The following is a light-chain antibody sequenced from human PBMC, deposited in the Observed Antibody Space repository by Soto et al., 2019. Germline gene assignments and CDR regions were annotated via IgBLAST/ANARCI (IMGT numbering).Light chain of an antibody. Sequence: DNVMTQSPDSLAVSLGERATINCKSSQSVLYSSNNKNYLAWYQQKPGQPPKLLIYWASTRESGVPDRFSGSGSGTDFTLTISSLQAEDVAVYYCQQYTGPWTFGQGTKVEIK. CDR1: QSVLYSSNNKNY. CDR3: QQYTGPWT. V-gene: IGKV4-1*01. J-gene: IGKJ1*01. CDR2: WAS.